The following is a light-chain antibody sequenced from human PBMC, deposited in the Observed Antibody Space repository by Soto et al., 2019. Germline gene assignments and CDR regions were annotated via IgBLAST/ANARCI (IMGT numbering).Light chain of an antibody. CDR2: GNS. CDR3: QSYDASLSGDVV. Sequence: QAVLTQPPSVSGAPGQRVTISCTGTRSNIGAGYYVHWYQQIPGAAPKLLIYGNSNRPSGVPDRFSGSKSGTSASLAITGLQAEDEADYYCQSYDASLSGDVVFGGGTKLTVL. CDR1: RSNIGAGYY. J-gene: IGLJ2*01. V-gene: IGLV1-40*01.